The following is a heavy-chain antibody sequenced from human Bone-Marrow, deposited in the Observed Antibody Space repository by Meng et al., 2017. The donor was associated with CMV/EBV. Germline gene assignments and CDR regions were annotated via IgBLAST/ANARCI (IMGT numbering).Heavy chain of an antibody. V-gene: IGHV3-48*04. Sequence: GESLKISCAASGFTFSSYSMNWVRQAPGKGLEWVSYISSSSSTIYYADSVKGRFTISRDNAKNSLYLQMNSLTAEDTAVYYCAPDDSDYWGQGTLVTVSS. CDR3: APDDSDY. CDR1: GFTFSSYS. CDR2: ISSSSSTI. J-gene: IGHJ4*02. D-gene: IGHD1-14*01.